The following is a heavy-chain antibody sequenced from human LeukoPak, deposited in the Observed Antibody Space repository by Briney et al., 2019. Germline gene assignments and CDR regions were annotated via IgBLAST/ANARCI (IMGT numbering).Heavy chain of an antibody. Sequence: SETLSLTCTVSGGSISSSSYYWSWIRQPPGKGLEWIGYIYYSGSTNYNPSLKSRVTISVDTSKNQFSLKLSSVTAADTAVYYCAKSGSHDAFDIWGQGTMVTVSS. CDR3: AKSGSHDAFDI. CDR1: GGSISSSSYY. J-gene: IGHJ3*02. V-gene: IGHV4-61*01. D-gene: IGHD1-26*01. CDR2: IYYSGST.